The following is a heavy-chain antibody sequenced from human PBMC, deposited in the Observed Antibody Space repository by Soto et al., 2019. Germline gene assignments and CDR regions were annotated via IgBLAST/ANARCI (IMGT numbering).Heavy chain of an antibody. CDR2: MNPNSGNT. CDR3: AREQVSCSSTSCYEGDWFDP. V-gene: IGHV1-8*01. CDR1: GYTFTSYD. Sequence: ASVKVSCKASGYTFTSYDINWVRQATGQGLEWMGWMNPNSGNTGYAQKFQGRVTMTRNTSISTAYMELSSLRSEDTAVYYCAREQVSCSSTSCYEGDWFDPWGQGTLVTVSS. D-gene: IGHD2-2*01. J-gene: IGHJ5*02.